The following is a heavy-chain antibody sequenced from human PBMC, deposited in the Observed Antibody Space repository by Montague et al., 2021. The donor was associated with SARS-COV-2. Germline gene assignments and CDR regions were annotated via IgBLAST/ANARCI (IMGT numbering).Heavy chain of an antibody. Sequence: SETLSLTCTVSGGSVSSDNWWTWVRQPPGKGLEWIGEIYHSGTTNYNPSLQSRVTISVDKSRNHLSLNLRSVTAADTAMYYCALPLGGARFDPRGQGILVTVSS. V-gene: IGHV4-4*02. CDR1: GGSVSSDNW. J-gene: IGHJ5*02. CDR2: IYHSGTT. CDR3: ALPLGGARFDP. D-gene: IGHD1-26*01.